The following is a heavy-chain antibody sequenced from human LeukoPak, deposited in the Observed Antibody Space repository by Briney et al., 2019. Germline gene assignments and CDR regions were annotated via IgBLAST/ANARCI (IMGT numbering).Heavy chain of an antibody. D-gene: IGHD2-8*02. CDR3: ARTGTGGDLDI. V-gene: IGHV3-74*01. Sequence: GGSLRLSCAASGFTFSNHWLHWVRPAPGKGLVWVSRINSDGTSTIYADSVKGRFTISRDNAKSTVYLQMNSLRAEDTAVYYCARTGTGGDLDIWGQGTMVTVSS. CDR2: INSDGTST. J-gene: IGHJ3*02. CDR1: GFTFSNHW.